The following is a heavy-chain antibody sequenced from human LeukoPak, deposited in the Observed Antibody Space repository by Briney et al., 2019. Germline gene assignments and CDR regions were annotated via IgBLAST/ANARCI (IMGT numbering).Heavy chain of an antibody. CDR1: GGSMSPYH. CDR2: IYYSGST. J-gene: IGHJ3*02. V-gene: IGHV4-59*01. Sequence: TSETLSLTCTVSGGSMSPYHWSWIRQPPGKGLEWTGYIYYSGSTNYNPSLKSRVTISVDTSKNQFSLKLSSVTAADTAVYYCARDFDPGAFDIWGQGTMVTVSS. CDR3: ARDFDPGAFDI. D-gene: IGHD3-9*01.